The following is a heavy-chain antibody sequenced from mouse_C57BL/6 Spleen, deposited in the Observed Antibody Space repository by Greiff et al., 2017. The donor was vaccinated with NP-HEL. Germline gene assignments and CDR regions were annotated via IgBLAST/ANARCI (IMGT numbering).Heavy chain of an antibody. CDR2: IDPSDSYT. Sequence: QVQLQQSGAELVMPGASVKLSCKASGYTFTSYWMHWVKQRPGQDLEWIGEIDPSDSYTNYNQKFKGKSTLTVDKSSSTAYMQLSSLTSEDSAVYYCARRALGRSFDYWGQGTTLTVSS. J-gene: IGHJ2*01. CDR3: ARRALGRSFDY. D-gene: IGHD4-1*01. V-gene: IGHV1-69*01. CDR1: GYTFTSYW.